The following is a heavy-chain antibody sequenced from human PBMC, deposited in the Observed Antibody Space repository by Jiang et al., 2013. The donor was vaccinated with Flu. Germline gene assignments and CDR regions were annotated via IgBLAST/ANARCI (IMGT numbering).Heavy chain of an antibody. Sequence: SGAEVKKPGASVKVSCKASGYTFTSYDINWVRQATGQGLEWMGWMNPNSGNTGYAQKFQGRVTMTRNTSISTAYMELSSLRSEDTAVYYCARNGIQPPGVYYYGMDVWGQGTTVTVSS. CDR2: MNPNSGNT. J-gene: IGHJ6*02. D-gene: IGHD5-18*01. V-gene: IGHV1-8*01. CDR1: GYTFTSYD. CDR3: ARNGIQPPGVYYYGMDV.